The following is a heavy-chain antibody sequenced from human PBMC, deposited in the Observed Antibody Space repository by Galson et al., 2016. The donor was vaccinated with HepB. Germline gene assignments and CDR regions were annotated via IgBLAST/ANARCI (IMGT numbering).Heavy chain of an antibody. J-gene: IGHJ4*02. D-gene: IGHD2-15*01. CDR2: IIPIFGTA. CDR1: GGTFNSYA. Sequence: SVKVSCKASGGTFNSYAISWVRQAPGQGLEWMGAIIPIFGTANYAQKFQGRVTITADESTSTAYMELGSLRSEDTAVYYCARGWVVGASKFDFWGQGTLVTVSS. V-gene: IGHV1-69*13. CDR3: ARGWVVGASKFDF.